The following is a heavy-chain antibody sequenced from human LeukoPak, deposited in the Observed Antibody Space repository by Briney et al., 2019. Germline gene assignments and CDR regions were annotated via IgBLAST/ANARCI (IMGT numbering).Heavy chain of an antibody. Sequence: SETLSLTCTVSGGSISSSSYYWGWIRQPPGKGLEWIGSIYYSGSAYYNPSLKSRVTISVDTSKNQFSLKLSSVTAADTAVYYCASQRYSSSWYGVDYFDYWGQGTLVTVSS. J-gene: IGHJ4*02. V-gene: IGHV4-39*01. CDR1: GGSISSSSYY. D-gene: IGHD6-13*01. CDR2: IYYSGSA. CDR3: ASQRYSSSWYGVDYFDY.